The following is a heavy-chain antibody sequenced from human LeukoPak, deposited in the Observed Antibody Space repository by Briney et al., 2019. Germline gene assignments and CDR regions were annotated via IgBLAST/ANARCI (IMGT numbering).Heavy chain of an antibody. V-gene: IGHV3-7*01. CDR2: INPDGSTK. CDR1: GFTVSSNW. Sequence: GGSLRLSCEASGFTVSSNWMSWVRQAAGKGLEWVANINPDGSTKYYVGSGKGRFTISRDNAKNSLYLEMNSLRDEDTAVYYCARGDSSSGWWFDPWGQGTRVTVSS. D-gene: IGHD6-13*01. CDR3: ARGDSSSGWWFDP. J-gene: IGHJ5*02.